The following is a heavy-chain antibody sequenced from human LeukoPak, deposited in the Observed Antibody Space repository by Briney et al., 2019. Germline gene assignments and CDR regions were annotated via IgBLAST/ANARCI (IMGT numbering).Heavy chain of an antibody. Sequence: GGSLRLSCAASGFTFSSYGMNWVCQAPGKRLEWVSIISGSSGSTHYADSVKGRFTISRDNSKNTLYLQMNSLRAEDTAVYYCAKSKTWTPIQFDYWGQGTLVTVSS. CDR2: ISGSSGST. V-gene: IGHV3-23*01. CDR1: GFTFSSYG. J-gene: IGHJ4*02. D-gene: IGHD3/OR15-3a*01. CDR3: AKSKTWTPIQFDY.